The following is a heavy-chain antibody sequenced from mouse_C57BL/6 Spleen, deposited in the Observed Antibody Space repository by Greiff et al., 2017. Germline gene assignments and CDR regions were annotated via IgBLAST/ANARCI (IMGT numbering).Heavy chain of an antibody. CDR3: AQTAQATDWYFDV. CDR1: GYSITSGYY. D-gene: IGHD3-2*02. J-gene: IGHJ1*03. V-gene: IGHV3-6*01. Sequence: EVKLQESGPGLVKPSQSLSLTCSVTGYSITSGYYWNLIRQFPGNKLEWMGYISYDGSNNYNPSLKNRISITRDTSKNQFFLTLNSVTTEHTATYYGAQTAQATDWYFDVWGTGTTVTVSS. CDR2: ISYDGSN.